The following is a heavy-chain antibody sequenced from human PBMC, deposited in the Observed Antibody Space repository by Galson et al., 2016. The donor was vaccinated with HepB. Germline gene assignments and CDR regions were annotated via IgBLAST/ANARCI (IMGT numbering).Heavy chain of an antibody. CDR2: LATAGET. CDR3: ARGKSLLTMPWNYGLDV. D-gene: IGHD1-1*01. CDR1: GFTCSIHD. V-gene: IGHV3-13*01. J-gene: IGHJ6*04. Sequence: SLRLSCAASGFTCSIHDMHGVRQVTGNGLELVSALATAGETFYPHSVKGRFTISRENAKNSLYLQMNDLGAGDTAVYYCARGKSLLTMPWNYGLDVWGKGTAVTVSS.